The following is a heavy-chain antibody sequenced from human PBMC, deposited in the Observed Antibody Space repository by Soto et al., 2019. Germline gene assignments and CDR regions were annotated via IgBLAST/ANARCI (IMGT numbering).Heavy chain of an antibody. CDR1: GGTFSSYA. D-gene: IGHD3-16*01. J-gene: IGHJ6*02. Sequence: QVQLVQSGAEVKKPGSSVKVSCKASGGTFSSYAISWVRQAPGQGLEWMGGIIPIYGTANYAQKFQGRVTITADESTSTAYMELSSLRSEDTAVYYCARDWGAMREGPGYYYYGMDVWGQGTTVTVSS. CDR2: IIPIYGTA. CDR3: ARDWGAMREGPGYYYYGMDV. V-gene: IGHV1-69*12.